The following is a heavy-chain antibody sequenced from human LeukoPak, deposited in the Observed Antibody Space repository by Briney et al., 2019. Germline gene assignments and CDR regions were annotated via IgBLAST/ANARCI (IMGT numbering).Heavy chain of an antibody. CDR2: IDYSGTT. CDR3: ARARGYCSGASGPPGH. V-gene: IGHV4-59*01. Sequence: SETLSLTCTVSGGSISNYYWSWIRQPPGKGLEWIGYIDYSGTTNYNPALKSRVTISVDTSKNQFSLNLSSVTAADTAVYYCARARGYCSGASGPPGHWGQGALVTVSS. D-gene: IGHD2-15*01. CDR1: GGSISNYY. J-gene: IGHJ4*02.